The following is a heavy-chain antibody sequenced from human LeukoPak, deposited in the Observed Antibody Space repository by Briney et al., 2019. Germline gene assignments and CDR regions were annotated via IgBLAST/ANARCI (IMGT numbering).Heavy chain of an antibody. CDR2: IRYDGSNK. V-gene: IGHV3-30*02. J-gene: IGHJ4*02. Sequence: PGGSLRLSCAASGFTFSSYGMHWVRQAPGKGLEWVAFIRYDGSNKYYADSVKGRFTISRDNSKNTLYLQMNSLRAEDTAVYYGAKDRGATTVTTTDYWGQGTLVTVSS. CDR3: AKDRGATTVTTTDY. D-gene: IGHD4-11*01. CDR1: GFTFSSYG.